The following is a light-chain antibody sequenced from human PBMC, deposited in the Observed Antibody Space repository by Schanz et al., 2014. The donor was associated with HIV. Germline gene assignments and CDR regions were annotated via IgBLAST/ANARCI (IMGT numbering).Light chain of an antibody. CDR2: DNN. CDR3: GTWDSSLSAFV. CDR1: SSNIGADYD. J-gene: IGLJ1*01. V-gene: IGLV1-51*01. Sequence: QSVLAQPPSVSGAPGQRVTISCTGSSSNIGADYDVHWYQLLPGTAPKLLIYDNNKRPSGIPDRFSGSKSGTSATLGITGLQTGDEADYYCGTWDSSLSAFVFGTGTKLTVL.